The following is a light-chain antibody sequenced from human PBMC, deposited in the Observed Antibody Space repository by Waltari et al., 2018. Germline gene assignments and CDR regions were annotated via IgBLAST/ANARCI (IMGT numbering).Light chain of an antibody. V-gene: IGKV1-5*03. J-gene: IGKJ1*01. CDR3: QQFNGGSPWA. Sequence: DIQMTESLSTLAASVGDRVTITCPACQIISPWLAWYQQKPGKAPKILIYKSSTLENGVPSRFSGSVSVTEFTLTISSLQPDDFASYYCQQFNGGSPWAFCQGTNVE. CDR1: QIISPW. CDR2: KSS.